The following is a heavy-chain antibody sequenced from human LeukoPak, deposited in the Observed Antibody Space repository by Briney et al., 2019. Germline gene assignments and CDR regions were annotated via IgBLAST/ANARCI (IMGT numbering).Heavy chain of an antibody. D-gene: IGHD2-2*01. CDR3: AKEIEGYCSSTSCTAANGY. CDR1: GFTFSSYE. J-gene: IGHJ4*02. CDR2: ISSSGSTI. V-gene: IGHV3-48*03. Sequence: GGSLRLSCAASGFTFSSYEMNWVRQAPGKGLEWVSYISSSGSTIYYADSVKGRFTISRDNSKNTLCLQMNSLRAEDTAVYYCAKEIEGYCSSTSCTAANGYWGQGTLVTVSS.